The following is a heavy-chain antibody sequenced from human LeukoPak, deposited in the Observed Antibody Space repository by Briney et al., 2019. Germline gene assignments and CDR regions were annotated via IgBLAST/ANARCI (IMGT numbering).Heavy chain of an antibody. CDR2: IYYSGST. Sequence: PSQTLSLTCTVSGGSISSGSYYWSWIRQPAGKGLEWIGRIYYSGSTNNNPSLKSRVTISVDTSKNQFSLKLSSVTAADTAVYYCARRRTTSTSFNWFDPWGQGTLVTVSS. CDR1: GGSISSGSYY. J-gene: IGHJ5*02. V-gene: IGHV4-61*02. CDR3: ARRRTTSTSFNWFDP. D-gene: IGHD2-2*01.